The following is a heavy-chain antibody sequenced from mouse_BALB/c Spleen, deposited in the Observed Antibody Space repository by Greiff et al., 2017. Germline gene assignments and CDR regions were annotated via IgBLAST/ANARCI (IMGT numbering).Heavy chain of an antibody. V-gene: IGHV1-4*01. CDR3: AMMITTSWFAY. D-gene: IGHD2-4*01. CDR2: INPSSGYT. Sequence: VQLQQSGAELARPGASVKMSCKASGYTFTSYTMHWVKQRPGQGLEWIGYINPSSGYTNYNQKFKDKATLTADKSSSTAYMQLSSLTSEDSAVYYCAMMITTSWFAYWGQGTLVTVSA. J-gene: IGHJ3*01. CDR1: GYTFTSYT.